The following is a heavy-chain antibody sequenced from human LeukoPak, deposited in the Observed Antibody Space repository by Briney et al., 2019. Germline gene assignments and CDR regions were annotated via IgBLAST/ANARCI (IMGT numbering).Heavy chain of an antibody. CDR1: GGSITSHS. CDR2: IFYSGHT. D-gene: IGHD2-15*01. J-gene: IGHJ5*02. V-gene: IGHV4-59*11. Sequence: SETLSLTCTVSGGSITSHSWSWIRQPPGKGLEWIGYIFYSGHTNYNPSLRRRVTISVDTSKTQFSLRLSSVTAADTAVYYCARDTDRRSSPGSWFDPWGQGTLVTVSS. CDR3: ARDTDRRSSPGSWFDP.